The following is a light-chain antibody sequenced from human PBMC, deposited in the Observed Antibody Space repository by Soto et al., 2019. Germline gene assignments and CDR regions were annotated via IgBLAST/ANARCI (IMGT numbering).Light chain of an antibody. J-gene: IGKJ4*01. CDR1: QSVSSS. Sequence: EIVMTQSPATLSVSPGERATLSCRASQSVSSSLAWYQQKPGQAPRLLIYGISTRATGLPGRFSGSGSGTEFTLTISSLQSEDLAVYYCQQYNNWQLTFGGGTKVEIK. V-gene: IGKV3-15*01. CDR3: QQYNNWQLT. CDR2: GIS.